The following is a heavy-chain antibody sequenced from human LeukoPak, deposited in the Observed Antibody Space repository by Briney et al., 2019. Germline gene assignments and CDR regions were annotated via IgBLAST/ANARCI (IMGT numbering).Heavy chain of an antibody. D-gene: IGHD3-22*01. CDR3: AKDGGGYYTWAFDY. CDR1: GFTVSSKY. CDR2: IYSGGST. J-gene: IGHJ4*02. V-gene: IGHV3-53*01. Sequence: GGSLRLSCAASGFTVSSKYMSWVRQAPGKGLEWVSVIYSGGSTYYADSVKGRFTISRDNSKNTLYLQMNSLRAEDTAVYYCAKDGGGYYTWAFDYWGQGTLVTVSS.